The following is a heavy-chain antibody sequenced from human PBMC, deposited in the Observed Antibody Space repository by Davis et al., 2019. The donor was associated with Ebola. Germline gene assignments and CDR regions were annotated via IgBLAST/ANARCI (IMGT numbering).Heavy chain of an antibody. V-gene: IGHV1-46*01. CDR1: GYTFTSYY. D-gene: IGHD3-22*01. J-gene: IGHJ4*02. Sequence: ASVKVSCKASGYTFTSYYMHWVRQAPGQGLEWMGIINPSGGSTSYAQKFQGRVTMTRDTSTSTVYMELSSLRSEDTAVYYCARVHYYSSGDLLRTYYFDIWGQGTLVTVSS. CDR3: ARVHYYSSGDLLRTYYFDI. CDR2: INPSGGST.